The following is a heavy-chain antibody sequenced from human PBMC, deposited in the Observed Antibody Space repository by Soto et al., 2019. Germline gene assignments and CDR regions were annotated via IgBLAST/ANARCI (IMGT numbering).Heavy chain of an antibody. D-gene: IGHD6-6*01. V-gene: IGHV1-69*01. Sequence: QVQLVQSGAEVKKPGCSVKVSCKASGGTFSSYAISWVRQAPGQGLEWMGGIIPIFGTANYAQKFQGRVTITADESTSTAYMELRSLRSEDTAMYYCANKKAARGYYFDYWGQVTLVTVSS. CDR1: GGTFSSYA. CDR3: ANKKAARGYYFDY. CDR2: IIPIFGTA. J-gene: IGHJ4*02.